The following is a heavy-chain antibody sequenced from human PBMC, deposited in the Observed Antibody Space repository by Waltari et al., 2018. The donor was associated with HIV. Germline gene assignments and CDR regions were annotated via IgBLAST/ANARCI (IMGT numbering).Heavy chain of an antibody. D-gene: IGHD1-20*01. CDR1: GNRFPTHF. Sequence: QTLLLQSASQVKTPGASVTLSCKAPGNRFPTHFLSLLRPAPGQGFEWLGRINPDSGDTTYSQTFKTRVTMTRDTSSASTYMELTRLTSADTAIYFCARGEDITLTHLPPGFRLEFWGHGTLVTVSS. J-gene: IGHJ4*01. CDR2: INPDSGDT. CDR3: ARGEDITLTHLPPGFRLEF. V-gene: IGHV1-2*06.